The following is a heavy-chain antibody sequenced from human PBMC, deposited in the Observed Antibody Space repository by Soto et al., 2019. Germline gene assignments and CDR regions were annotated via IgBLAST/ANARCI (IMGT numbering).Heavy chain of an antibody. D-gene: IGHD3-16*01. CDR2: MNPGSGDT. Sequence: QLQLLQSGAEVREPVASVKVSCKASGYSFTNNDVTWVRHATGQWLDWMGWMNPGSGDTGYAQKFQGIVTMTRDISIATAYMELSSLRSDDTAIYYCARMATFGSLNWFDPWGQGTLVTVSS. CDR1: GYSFTNND. CDR3: ARMATFGSLNWFDP. V-gene: IGHV1-8*01. J-gene: IGHJ5*02.